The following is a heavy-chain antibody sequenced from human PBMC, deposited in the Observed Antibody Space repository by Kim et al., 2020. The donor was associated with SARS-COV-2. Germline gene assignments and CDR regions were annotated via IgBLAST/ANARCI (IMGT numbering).Heavy chain of an antibody. Sequence: ASVKVSCKASGFTFTKYNMHWLRQAPGQGLEWMGIIYPSGSSTTYAQELQGRLTMTRDTSTSTISMELSSLRSEDTAVYYCAKDGGNYNFDYWGQGTLVT. J-gene: IGHJ4*02. V-gene: IGHV1-46*03. D-gene: IGHD1-26*01. CDR3: AKDGGNYNFDY. CDR1: GFTFTKYN. CDR2: IYPSGSST.